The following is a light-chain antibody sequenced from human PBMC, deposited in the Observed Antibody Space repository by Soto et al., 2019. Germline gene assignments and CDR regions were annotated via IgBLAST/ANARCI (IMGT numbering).Light chain of an antibody. CDR3: QQYGNPRIT. V-gene: IGKV3-20*01. Sequence: ETVLTQSPGTLSLSPGERATLSCRASQSVRNNYLAWYQQKPGQAPRLLISGASSRAAGSPDRVSGSGSETDFTLTISRLEPEDFALYLCQQYGNPRITFGQGTRLEIK. J-gene: IGKJ5*01. CDR2: GAS. CDR1: QSVRNNY.